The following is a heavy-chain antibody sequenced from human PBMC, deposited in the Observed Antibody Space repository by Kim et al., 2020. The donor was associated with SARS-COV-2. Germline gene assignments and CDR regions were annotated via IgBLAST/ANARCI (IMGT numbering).Heavy chain of an antibody. CDR3: ARGGDDFWSGYDWFDP. Sequence: SETLSLTCTVSGGSISSGGYYWSWIRQHPGKGLEWIGYIYYSGSTYYNPSLKSRVTISVDTSKNQFSLKLSSVTAADTAVYYCARGGDDFWSGYDWFDPWGQGTLVTVSS. CDR1: GGSISSGGYY. D-gene: IGHD3-3*01. J-gene: IGHJ5*02. CDR2: IYYSGST. V-gene: IGHV4-31*03.